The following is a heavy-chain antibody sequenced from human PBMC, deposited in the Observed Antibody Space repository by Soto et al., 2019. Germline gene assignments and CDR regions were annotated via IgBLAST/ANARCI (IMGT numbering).Heavy chain of an antibody. CDR1: GYTFTSYD. Sequence: ASVKVSCKASGYTFTSYDINWVRQATGQGLEWMGWMNPNSGNTGYAQKFQGRVTMTRNTSISTTYMELSSLRSEDTAVYYCARVGKLVDYWSGYGMDDAFDIWGQGTMVTVSS. CDR2: MNPNSGNT. D-gene: IGHD3-3*01. V-gene: IGHV1-8*01. J-gene: IGHJ3*02. CDR3: ARVGKLVDYWSGYGMDDAFDI.